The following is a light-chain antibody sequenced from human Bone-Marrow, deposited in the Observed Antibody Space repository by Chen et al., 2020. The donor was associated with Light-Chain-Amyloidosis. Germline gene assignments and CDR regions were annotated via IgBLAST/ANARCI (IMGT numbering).Light chain of an antibody. V-gene: IGLV5-45*02. CDR1: IDINVGSYR. J-gene: IGLJ3*02. CDR2: FKSDSED. Sequence: QAVLTQPSSLSASPGASASLTCTFRIDINVGSYRIYWYQQKPGSPPQYLLRFKSDSEDQRGSGVPSRFSGSRDVSANAGILLISGLQSEDEADYYCMIWHSTAWVFGGGTKLTVL. CDR3: MIWHSTAWV.